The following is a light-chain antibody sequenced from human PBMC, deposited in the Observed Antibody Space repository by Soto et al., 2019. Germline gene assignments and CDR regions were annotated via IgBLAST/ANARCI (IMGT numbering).Light chain of an antibody. CDR3: SSYTSSSTRV. Sequence: QSALTQPASVSGSPGQSITISCTGTSSDVGGYNYVSWYQQHPGKAPKLMIYEVSNRPSGVYNRFSGSKSGNTASLTISGLQAKDEDDYYCSSYTSSSTRVFGGGTKLTVL. CDR2: EVS. J-gene: IGLJ3*02. CDR1: SSDVGGYNY. V-gene: IGLV2-14*01.